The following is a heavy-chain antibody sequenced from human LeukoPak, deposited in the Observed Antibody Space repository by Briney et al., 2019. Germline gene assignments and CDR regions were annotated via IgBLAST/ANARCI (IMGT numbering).Heavy chain of an antibody. Sequence: GASVKVSCKASGYTFTSYDINWVRQATGQGLEWMGWMNPNSGNTGYAQKFQGRVTMTRNTSISTAYMKLSSLRSEDAAVYYCARTSLWFGEFDYYYMDVWGKGTTVTISS. CDR1: GYTFTSYD. CDR3: ARTSLWFGEFDYYYMDV. V-gene: IGHV1-8*01. CDR2: MNPNSGNT. J-gene: IGHJ6*03. D-gene: IGHD3-10*01.